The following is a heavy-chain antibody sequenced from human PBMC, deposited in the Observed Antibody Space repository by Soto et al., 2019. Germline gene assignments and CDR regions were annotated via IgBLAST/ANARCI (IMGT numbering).Heavy chain of an antibody. J-gene: IGHJ5*02. D-gene: IGHD3-9*01. CDR1: GGSMKNYY. CDR3: ALTLTTLDIWFDP. Sequence: PSETLSLTCTVSGGSMKNYYWSWIRQPPGKGLEWIGHVFYSGSTKYNPSLKSRVTISVDTSKNLFSLRLNSVTAADTAVYYCALTLTTLDIWFDPWGQGTRFTVSS. V-gene: IGHV4-59*08. CDR2: VFYSGST.